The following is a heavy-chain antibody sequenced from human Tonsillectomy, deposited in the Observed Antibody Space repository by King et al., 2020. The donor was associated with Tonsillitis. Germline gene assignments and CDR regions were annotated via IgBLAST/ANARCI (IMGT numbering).Heavy chain of an antibody. CDR3: ARDGMSGSGRYFDY. D-gene: IGHD6-19*01. V-gene: IGHV3-21*01. Sequence: QLVQSGGGLVNPGGSLRLSCAASGFSFSTYSINGVRQAPGKGLEWVSSMSGSSSYKYVDSVKGRFTVSRDNAKNSVYLQMNSLRADDTAVYYCARDGMSGSGRYFDYWGQGTLVTVSS. CDR2: MSGSSSY. CDR1: GFSFSTYS. J-gene: IGHJ4*02.